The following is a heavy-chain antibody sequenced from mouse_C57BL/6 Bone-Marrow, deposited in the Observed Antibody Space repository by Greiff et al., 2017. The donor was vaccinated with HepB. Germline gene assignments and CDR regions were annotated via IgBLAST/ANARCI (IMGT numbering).Heavy chain of an antibody. V-gene: IGHV1-81*01. J-gene: IGHJ2*01. D-gene: IGHD1-1*01. Sequence: ESGAELARPGASVKLSCKASGYTFTSYGISWVKQSTGQGLEWIGEIYPRSGNTYYNEKFKGKATLTADKSSSTAYMELRSLTSEDSAVYFCARCPLIYYYGYFDYWGQGTTLTVSS. CDR1: GYTFTSYG. CDR2: IYPRSGNT. CDR3: ARCPLIYYYGYFDY.